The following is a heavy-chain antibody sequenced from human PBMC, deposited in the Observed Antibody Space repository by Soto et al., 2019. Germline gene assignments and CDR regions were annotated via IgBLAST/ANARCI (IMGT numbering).Heavy chain of an antibody. Sequence: PGGSLRLSCAASGFTLSGYAMDWVRQAPGKGLEWVSAISGSGGSTYYADSVKGRFTISRDNSKNTLYLQMNSLRAEDTAVYYCAKKQIYYFDYWGQGTLVTVSS. V-gene: IGHV3-23*01. CDR1: GFTLSGYA. CDR2: ISGSGGST. J-gene: IGHJ4*02. CDR3: AKKQIYYFDY.